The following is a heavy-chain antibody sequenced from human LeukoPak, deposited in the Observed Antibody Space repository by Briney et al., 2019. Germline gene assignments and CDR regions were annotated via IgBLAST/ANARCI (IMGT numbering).Heavy chain of an antibody. V-gene: IGHV4-59*12. CDR3: ARGGPGLYDSSGYSDY. J-gene: IGHJ4*02. CDR1: GGSISSYY. Sequence: PSETLSLTCTVSGGSISSYYWSWIRQPPGKGLEWIGYIYYSGSTNYNPSLKSRVTISVDTSKNQFSLKLSSVTAADTAVYYCARGGPGLYDSSGYSDYWGQGTLVTVSS. CDR2: IYYSGST. D-gene: IGHD3-22*01.